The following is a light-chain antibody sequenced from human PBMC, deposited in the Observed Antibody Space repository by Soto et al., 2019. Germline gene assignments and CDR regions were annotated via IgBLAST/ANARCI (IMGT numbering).Light chain of an antibody. Sequence: QSALTQPPSASGSPGQSVTISCTGTNSDVGGYNFVSWYQQHPGKAPKVMIFEVSKRPSGVPDRFSASKSGNTASLTVSGLQPEDEADYYCSSYAGRNTLVFGGGTTLTVL. CDR3: SSYAGRNTLV. CDR2: EVS. V-gene: IGLV2-8*01. J-gene: IGLJ3*02. CDR1: NSDVGGYNF.